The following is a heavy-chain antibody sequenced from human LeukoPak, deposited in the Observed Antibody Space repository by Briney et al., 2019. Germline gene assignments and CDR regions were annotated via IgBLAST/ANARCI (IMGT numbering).Heavy chain of an antibody. V-gene: IGHV4-61*02. D-gene: IGHD1/OR15-1a*01. CDR3: ARAGVGQPYYYYYMDV. Sequence: SQTLSLTCTVSGGSISSGSYYWSWIRQPAGKGLEWIGRIYTSGSTNYNPSLKSRVTISVDTSKNQFSLKLSSVTAADTAVYYCARAGVGQPYYYYYMDVWGKGTTVTVSS. J-gene: IGHJ6*03. CDR1: GGSISSGSYY. CDR2: IYTSGST.